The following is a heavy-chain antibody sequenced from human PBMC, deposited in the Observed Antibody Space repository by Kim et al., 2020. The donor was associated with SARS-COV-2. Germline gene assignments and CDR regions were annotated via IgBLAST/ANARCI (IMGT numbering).Heavy chain of an antibody. V-gene: IGHV3-15*01. J-gene: IGHJ5*02. CDR3: TTDLGDYGDYLRA. Sequence: GGSLRLSCAASGFTFRKAWMSWVRQTPGKGLEWVARIKSGGTTDYAAPVKGRVTISGDDSRNTLYMQMNSLKTEDTAVYYCTTDLGDYGDYLRAWGQGTLFTVSS. D-gene: IGHD4-17*01. CDR2: IKSGGTT. CDR1: GFTFRKAW.